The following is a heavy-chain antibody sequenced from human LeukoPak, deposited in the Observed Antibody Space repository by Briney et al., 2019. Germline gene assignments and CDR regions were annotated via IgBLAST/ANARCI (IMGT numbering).Heavy chain of an antibody. V-gene: IGHV4-39*07. Sequence: SETLSLTCTVSGGSISSSSYYWGWIRQPPGKGLEWIGSIYYSGSTYYNPSLKSRVTISVDTSKNQFSLKLSSVTAADTAVYYCARDSGFGVVTTNWFDPWGQGTLVTVSS. D-gene: IGHD3-3*01. J-gene: IGHJ5*02. CDR2: IYYSGST. CDR3: ARDSGFGVVTTNWFDP. CDR1: GGSISSSSYY.